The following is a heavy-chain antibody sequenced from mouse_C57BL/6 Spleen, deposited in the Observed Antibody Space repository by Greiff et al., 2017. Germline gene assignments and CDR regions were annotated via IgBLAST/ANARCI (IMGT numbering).Heavy chain of an antibody. CDR2: ISYDGSN. V-gene: IGHV3-6*01. J-gene: IGHJ2*01. CDR1: GYSITSGYY. Sequence: VQLQQSGPGLVKPSQSLSLTCSVTGYSITSGYYWNWIRQFPGNKLEWMGYISYDGSNNYNPSLKNRISITHDTSKNQFFLKLNSLTTEDTATYYCARVGPYYFDYWGQGTTLTVSS. CDR3: ARVGPYYFDY.